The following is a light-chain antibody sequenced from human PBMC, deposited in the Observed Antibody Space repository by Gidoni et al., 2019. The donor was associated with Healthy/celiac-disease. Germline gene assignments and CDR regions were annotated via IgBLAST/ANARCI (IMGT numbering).Light chain of an antibody. Sequence: DIQMTQSPSSLSASVGDRVTITCRASQSISSYLNWYQQKPGKAPKLLIYAASILQSGVPSRFSGSGSGTDFTLNISSLQPEDFATYYCQQSYSTPRYSFGQGTKLEIK. CDR2: AAS. V-gene: IGKV1-39*01. CDR3: QQSYSTPRYS. J-gene: IGKJ2*03. CDR1: QSISSY.